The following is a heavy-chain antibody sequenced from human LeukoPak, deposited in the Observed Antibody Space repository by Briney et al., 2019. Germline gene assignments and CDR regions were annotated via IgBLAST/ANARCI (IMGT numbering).Heavy chain of an antibody. V-gene: IGHV4-59*08. CDR2: ISYSGST. CDR1: GASINSHY. CDR3: ARHRVSGSSYSALDY. J-gene: IGHJ4*02. Sequence: PSETLSLTCTVSGASINSHYWSWIRQPPGKGLEWIGYISYSGSTNYNPSLKSRVTISVDTSKTHFSLNLSSVTAADTAFYYCARHRVSGSSYSALDYWGQGTLVSVSS. D-gene: IGHD1-26*01.